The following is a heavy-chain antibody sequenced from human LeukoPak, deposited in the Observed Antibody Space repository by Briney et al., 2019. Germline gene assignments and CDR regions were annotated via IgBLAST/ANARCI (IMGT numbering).Heavy chain of an antibody. V-gene: IGHV3-7*01. CDR2: MNEDGSGR. Sequence: GGSLRLSCAASGFTFTSAWMSWLRQTPEKGLEWVAHMNEDGSGRFYVDSAKGRFTISRDDTQNSVYLQMNSLRVEDTAVYYCASIFIAVAGTYYGMDVWGQGTTVTVSS. CDR1: GFTFTSAW. J-gene: IGHJ6*02. CDR3: ASIFIAVAGTYYGMDV. D-gene: IGHD6-19*01.